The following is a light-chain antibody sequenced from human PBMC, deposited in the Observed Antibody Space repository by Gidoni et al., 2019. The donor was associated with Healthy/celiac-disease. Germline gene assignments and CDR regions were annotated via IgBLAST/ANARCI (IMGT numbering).Light chain of an antibody. CDR1: SSDVGGYNY. CDR3: SSYTSSGTLE. V-gene: IGLV2-14*01. Sequence: QSALTQPASVSGSPGQSITISCPGTSSDVGGYNYVSWYQQHPGKAPKLMIYEVSNRPSGVSNRFSGSKSGNTASLTISGLQAEDEADYYCSSYTSSGTLEFGGGTKLTVL. J-gene: IGLJ3*02. CDR2: EVS.